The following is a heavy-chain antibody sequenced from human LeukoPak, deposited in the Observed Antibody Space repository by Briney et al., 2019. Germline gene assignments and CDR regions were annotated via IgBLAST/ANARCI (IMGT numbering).Heavy chain of an antibody. J-gene: IGHJ4*02. D-gene: IGHD5-12*01. V-gene: IGHV4-39*01. CDR3: ARHRRGYSGYDFLYFDY. CDR2: IYYSGST. CDR1: GGSISSSSYY. Sequence: PSETLSLTCTVSGGSISSSSYYWGWIRQPPGKGLEWIGSIYYSGSTYYNPSLKSRVTISVDTSKNQFSLKLSSVTAADTAVYYCARHRRGYSGYDFLYFDYWGQGTLVTVSS.